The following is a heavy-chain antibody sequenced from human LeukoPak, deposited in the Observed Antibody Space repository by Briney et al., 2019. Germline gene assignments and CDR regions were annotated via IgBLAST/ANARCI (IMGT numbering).Heavy chain of an antibody. CDR3: VKYYDILTGYWTP. J-gene: IGHJ4*02. D-gene: IGHD3-9*01. CDR2: IKSKGDGGTT. V-gene: IGHV3-15*01. CDR1: GFSFSIAW. Sequence: GGSLRLSCAASGFSFSIAWMTWVRQAPGKGLEWVGRIKSKGDGGTTDYAAPVKVRFTISRDDSENTLYLQMSSLKSEDTAVYYCVKYYDILTGYWTPWGQGTLVTVSS.